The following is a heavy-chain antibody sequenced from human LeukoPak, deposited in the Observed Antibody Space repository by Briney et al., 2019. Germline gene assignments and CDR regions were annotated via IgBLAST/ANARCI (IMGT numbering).Heavy chain of an antibody. CDR1: GGSISSSSYY. D-gene: IGHD3-3*01. CDR3: ARQVRFLCFDI. J-gene: IGHJ3*02. CDR2: IYYSGST. V-gene: IGHV4-39*01. Sequence: ASETLSLTCTVSGGSISSSSYYWGWLRQPPGKGLEWIGSIYYSGSTYYNPSLKSRVTISVDTSKNQFSLKLSSVTAADTAVYYCARQVRFLCFDIWGQGTMVTVSS.